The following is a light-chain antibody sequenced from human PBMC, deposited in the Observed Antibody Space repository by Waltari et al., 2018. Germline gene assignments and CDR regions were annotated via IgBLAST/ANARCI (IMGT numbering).Light chain of an antibody. Sequence: SYELTQPPSVSVSPGQTASITCSGNKLADKYACWYQQKPGQSPVVVIYQENKRPSGIPWRCSGSNSGNTATLTISGTQAMDEADYHCQAWDSSTAGVLFGGGTKLTVL. CDR2: QEN. CDR3: QAWDSSTAGVL. J-gene: IGLJ2*01. CDR1: KLADKY. V-gene: IGLV3-1*01.